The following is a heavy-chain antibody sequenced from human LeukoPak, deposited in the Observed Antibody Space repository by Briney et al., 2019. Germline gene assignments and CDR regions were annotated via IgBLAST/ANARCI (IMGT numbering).Heavy chain of an antibody. D-gene: IGHD6-13*01. CDR3: ASSSSWSLFDY. J-gene: IGHJ4*02. Sequence: GGSLRLSCAASGFTVSSNYMSWVRQAPGKGLEWVSVIYSGGSTYYADSVKGRFTISRDNSKNTLYLQMNSLRAEDTAVYYCASSSSWSLFDYWGQGTLVTVSS. V-gene: IGHV3-53*01. CDR2: IYSGGST. CDR1: GFTVSSNY.